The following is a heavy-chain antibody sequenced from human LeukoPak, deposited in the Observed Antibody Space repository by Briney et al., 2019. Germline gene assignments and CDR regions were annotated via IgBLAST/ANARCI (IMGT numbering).Heavy chain of an antibody. CDR1: GGSINSY. CDR3: ARRVGSSDCFDY. CDR2: ISGSGTI. V-gene: IGHV4-4*07. Sequence: PSETLSLTCIVSGGSINSYWSWIRQPAGKGLEWIGRISGSGTITYNPALQSRLTISIDTSKNQFSLNLYSVTAADTAVYYCARRVGSSDCFDYWGQGTLVTVSS. D-gene: IGHD6-6*01. J-gene: IGHJ4*02.